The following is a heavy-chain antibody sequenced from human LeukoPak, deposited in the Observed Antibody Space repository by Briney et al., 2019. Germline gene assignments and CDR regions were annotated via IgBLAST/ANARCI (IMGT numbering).Heavy chain of an antibody. CDR2: INWNGGST. CDR3: ARAPITSPFYFDY. Sequence: GGSLRLSCTTSGFAFDDHGMSWIRQVPGKGLEWVSGINWNGGSTGYADPLRGRFTISRDNAKNSLYLQMDSLRAEDTALYYCARAPITSPFYFDYWGQGTLVTVSS. CDR1: GFAFDDHG. D-gene: IGHD2-2*01. J-gene: IGHJ4*02. V-gene: IGHV3-20*04.